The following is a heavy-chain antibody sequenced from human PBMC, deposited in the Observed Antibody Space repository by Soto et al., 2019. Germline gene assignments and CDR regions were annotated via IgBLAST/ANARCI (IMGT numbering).Heavy chain of an antibody. D-gene: IGHD5-12*01. CDR2: IYHSGST. V-gene: IGHV4-30-2*01. Sequence: TLSLTCAVSGGSISSGGYSWSWIRQPPGKGLEWIGYIYHSGSTYYNPSLKSRVTISVDRSKNQFSLKLSSVTAADTALYYCARDVDRTSHLNWFDPWGQGVMVTVSS. CDR3: ARDVDRTSHLNWFDP. CDR1: GGSISSGGYS. J-gene: IGHJ5*02.